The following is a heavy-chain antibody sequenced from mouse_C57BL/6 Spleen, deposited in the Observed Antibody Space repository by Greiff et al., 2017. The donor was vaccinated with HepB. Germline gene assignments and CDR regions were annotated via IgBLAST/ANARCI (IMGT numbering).Heavy chain of an antibody. D-gene: IGHD1-1*01. CDR2: IYPRSGNT. CDR3: ARGGYYGSRSWYFDV. Sequence: VKLMESGAELARPGASVKLSCKASGYTFTSYGISWVKQRTGQGLEWIGEIYPRSGNTYYNEKFKGKATLTADKSSSTAYMELRSLTSEDSAVYFCARGGYYGSRSWYFDVWGTGTTVTVSS. V-gene: IGHV1-81*01. CDR1: GYTFTSYG. J-gene: IGHJ1*03.